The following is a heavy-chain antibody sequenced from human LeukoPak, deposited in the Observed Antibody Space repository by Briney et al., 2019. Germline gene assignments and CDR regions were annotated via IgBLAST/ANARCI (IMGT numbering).Heavy chain of an antibody. V-gene: IGHV3-30-3*01. J-gene: IGHJ4*02. CDR2: ILYDGSNK. CDR3: ATGYSAWSFGY. CDR1: GVTFSSYA. Sequence: PARSLRLSCAASGVTFSSYAMYWVRQAPGKGLDWVAVILYDGSNKYYADSVKGRFTISRDNSKNTLYLQMNSLRAEDTAMYFCATGYSAWSFGYWGQGTLVTVSS. D-gene: IGHD6-19*01.